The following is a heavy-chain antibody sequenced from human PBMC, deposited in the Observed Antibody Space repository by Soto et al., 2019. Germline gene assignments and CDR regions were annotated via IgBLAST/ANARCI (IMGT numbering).Heavy chain of an antibody. Sequence: GASVKVSCKASGYTFTSYGISWVRQAPGQGLEWMGWISAYNGDTNYAQKLQGRVTMTTDTSTSTAYMELRSLTSDDTAVYYCARCPHELLWFGELLNYYYYYMDVWGKGTTVTVSS. CDR2: ISAYNGDT. J-gene: IGHJ6*03. CDR3: ARCPHELLWFGELLNYYYYYMDV. CDR1: GYTFTSYG. V-gene: IGHV1-18*01. D-gene: IGHD3-10*01.